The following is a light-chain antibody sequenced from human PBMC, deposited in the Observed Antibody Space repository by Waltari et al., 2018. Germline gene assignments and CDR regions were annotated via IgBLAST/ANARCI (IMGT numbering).Light chain of an antibody. V-gene: IGLV3-25*03. CDR3: QSADSSGTVT. Sequence: SYALTQPPSASVSPGQTARIHCPGDGVTKQHAYWYQQKPGQATVVVIYKDRERPSWIPARFSGASSGTTVSLTITGVQAEDEADYHCQSADSSGTVTFGGGTKLTVL. CDR1: GVTKQH. J-gene: IGLJ2*01. CDR2: KDR.